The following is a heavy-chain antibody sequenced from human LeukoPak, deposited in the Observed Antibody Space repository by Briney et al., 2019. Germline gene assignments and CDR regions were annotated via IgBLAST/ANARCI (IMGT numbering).Heavy chain of an antibody. J-gene: IGHJ5*02. CDR2: INHSGST. Sequence: SETLSLSCAVYGGPFSGYYWSWIRQPPGKGLEWIGEINHSGSTNYNPSLKSRVTISVDTSKNQFSLKLSSVTTADTAVYYCARVEVVVVPAASGWFDPWGQGTLVTVSS. CDR3: ARVEVVVVPAASGWFDP. CDR1: GGPFSGYY. V-gene: IGHV4-34*01. D-gene: IGHD2-2*01.